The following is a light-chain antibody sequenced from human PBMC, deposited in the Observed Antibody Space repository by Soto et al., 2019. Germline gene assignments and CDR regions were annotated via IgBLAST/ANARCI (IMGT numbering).Light chain of an antibody. Sequence: EVVMTQSPATLSVSPGERATLSCRASQSVSSNLAWYQQNPGQAPRLLIYGASTRATGIPVKFSGSGSGTEFTLTISSLRSEDFVVYYCQQYNNWPRTFGQGTRLEIK. CDR1: QSVSSN. V-gene: IGKV3D-15*01. CDR2: GAS. CDR3: QQYNNWPRT. J-gene: IGKJ5*01.